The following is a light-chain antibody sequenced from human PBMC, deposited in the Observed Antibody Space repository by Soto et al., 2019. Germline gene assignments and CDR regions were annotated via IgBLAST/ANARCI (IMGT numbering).Light chain of an antibody. Sequence: EILLTQYPGTLSLSPGERAALSCGASQSVSNNYLAWYKQKPGQAPRLLIYGASNRATGIPDSFSGSGSGTDFTLTISRLQPEDFAVYYCQQYGTSGTFGQGTQVDI. J-gene: IGKJ1*01. V-gene: IGKV3-20*01. CDR3: QQYGTSGT. CDR1: QSVSNNY. CDR2: GAS.